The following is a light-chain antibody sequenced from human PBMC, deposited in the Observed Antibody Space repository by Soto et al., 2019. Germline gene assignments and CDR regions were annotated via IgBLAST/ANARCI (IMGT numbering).Light chain of an antibody. V-gene: IGLV2-14*01. J-gene: IGLJ2*01. CDR1: SSDIGAYNF. CDR3: SSYATSNPRGGV. CDR2: DVT. Sequence: QSALTQPASVSGSPGQSITISCTGTSSDIGAYNFVSWYQLHPDTAPKLMIYDVTNRPSGVSDRFSGSKSGNTASLTISGLQAEDESDCYCSSYATSNPRGGVFGGGTKLTVL.